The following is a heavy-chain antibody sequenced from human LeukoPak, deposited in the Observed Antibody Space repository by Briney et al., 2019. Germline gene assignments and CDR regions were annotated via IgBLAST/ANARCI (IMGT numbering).Heavy chain of an antibody. J-gene: IGHJ4*02. D-gene: IGHD4-17*01. CDR2: INGDSSSR. CDR1: GFIFSNYA. V-gene: IGHV3-21*01. Sequence: PGGSLRLSCAASGFIFSNYAMNWVRQVPGKGLEWISYINGDSSSRLYADSVKGRFTISRDNAKNSLYLQMSSLRAEDTAVYYCARDRGTVTSPPGWWGQGTLVTVSS. CDR3: ARDRGTVTSPPGW.